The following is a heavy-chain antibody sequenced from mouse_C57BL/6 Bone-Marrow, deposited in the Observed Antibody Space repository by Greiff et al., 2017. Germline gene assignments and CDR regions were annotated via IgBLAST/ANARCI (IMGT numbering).Heavy chain of an antibody. J-gene: IGHJ1*03. D-gene: IGHD1-1*01. CDR1: GYTFTDYY. Sequence: VQLKPSGPVLVKPGASVTMSCKASGYTFTDYYMNWVKQSHGKSLEWIGVINPYNGGTSYNQKFKGKATLTVDKSSSTAYMELNSLTSEDSAVYYCAREYYYGSFYWYFDVWGTGTTVTVSS. CDR2: INPYNGGT. CDR3: AREYYYGSFYWYFDV. V-gene: IGHV1-19*01.